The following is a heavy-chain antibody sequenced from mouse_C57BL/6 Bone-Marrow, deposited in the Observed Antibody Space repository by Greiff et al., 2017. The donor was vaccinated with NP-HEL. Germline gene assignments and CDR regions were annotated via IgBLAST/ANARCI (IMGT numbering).Heavy chain of an antibody. CDR1: GYSITSGYY. CDR3: ATYYDYYAMDY. Sequence: EVKLMESGPGLVKPSQSLSLTCSVTGYSITSGYYWNWIRQFPGNKLEWMGYISYDGSNNYNPSLKNRISITRETSKNQFFLKLNSVTTEDTATYYCATYYDYYAMDYWGQGTSVTVSS. CDR2: ISYDGSN. V-gene: IGHV3-6*01. D-gene: IGHD1-1*02. J-gene: IGHJ4*01.